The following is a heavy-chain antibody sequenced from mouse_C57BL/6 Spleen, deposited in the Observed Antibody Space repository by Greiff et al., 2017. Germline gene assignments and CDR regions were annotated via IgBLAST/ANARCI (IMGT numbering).Heavy chain of an antibody. CDR1: GFNIKDDY. CDR2: IDPENGDT. Sequence: VQLQQSGAELVRPGASVKLSCTASGFNIKDDYMHWVKQRPEQGLEWIGWIDPENGDTEYASKFQGKATITADTSSNTAYLQLSSLTSEDTAVYYCTSERATVVATDAYWGQGTLVTVSA. D-gene: IGHD1-1*01. CDR3: TSERATVVATDAY. V-gene: IGHV14-4*01. J-gene: IGHJ3*01.